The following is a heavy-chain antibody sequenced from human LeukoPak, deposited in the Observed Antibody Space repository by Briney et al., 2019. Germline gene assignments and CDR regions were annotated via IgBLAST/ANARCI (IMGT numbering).Heavy chain of an antibody. CDR1: GFTFSSHW. D-gene: IGHD1-26*01. V-gene: IGHV3-7*01. Sequence: GGSLRLSCAASGFTFSSHWMSWVRQAQGKGLEWVANIKKDGSETYYVDSVKGRFTISRDNAKNSLYLQMNSLRAEDTAVYYCARKRELRHYYYFYMDVWGKGTTVTISS. CDR3: ARKRELRHYYYFYMDV. J-gene: IGHJ6*03. CDR2: IKKDGSET.